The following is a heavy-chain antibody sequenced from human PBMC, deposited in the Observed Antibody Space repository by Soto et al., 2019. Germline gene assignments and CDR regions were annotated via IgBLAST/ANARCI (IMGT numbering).Heavy chain of an antibody. D-gene: IGHD3-9*01. CDR2: ISSSSSTI. J-gene: IGHJ4*02. CDR1: GFTFSSYS. CDR3: ASHYDILTGPTPSPLDY. V-gene: IGHV3-48*02. Sequence: EVQLVESGGGLVQPGGSLRLSCAASGFTFSSYSMNWVRQAPGKGLEWVSYISSSSSTIYYADSVKGRFTISRDNAKNSLYLQMNSLRDEDTAVYYCASHYDILTGPTPSPLDYWGQGTLVTVSS.